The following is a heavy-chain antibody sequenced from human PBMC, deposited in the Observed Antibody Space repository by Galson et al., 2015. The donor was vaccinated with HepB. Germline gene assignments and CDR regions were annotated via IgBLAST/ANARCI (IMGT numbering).Heavy chain of an antibody. CDR3: ARGQGDDSSGYLDY. D-gene: IGHD3-22*01. CDR2: ISYDGSNK. CDR1: GFTFSSYA. Sequence: SLRLSCAASGFTFSSYAMHWVRQAPGKGLEWVAVISYDGSNKYYADSVKGRFTISRDNSKNTLYLQMNSLRAEDTAVYYCARGQGDDSSGYLDYWGQGTLVTVSS. V-gene: IGHV3-30-3*01. J-gene: IGHJ4*02.